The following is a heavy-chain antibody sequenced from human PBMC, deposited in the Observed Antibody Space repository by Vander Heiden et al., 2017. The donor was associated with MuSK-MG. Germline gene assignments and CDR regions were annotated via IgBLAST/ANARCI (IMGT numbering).Heavy chain of an antibody. CDR2: IWYDGSNK. Sequence: QVQLVESGGGVVQPGRSLRLSCSPSGFTFSSYGMPWVRQAPGKGLEWVAVIWYDGSNKYYADSVKGRFTISRDNSKNTLYLQMNSLRAEDTAVYYCARGYSMVRGVWGWFDPWGQGTLVTVSS. CDR3: ARGYSMVRGVWGWFDP. J-gene: IGHJ5*02. D-gene: IGHD3-10*01. CDR1: GFTFSSYG. V-gene: IGHV3-33*01.